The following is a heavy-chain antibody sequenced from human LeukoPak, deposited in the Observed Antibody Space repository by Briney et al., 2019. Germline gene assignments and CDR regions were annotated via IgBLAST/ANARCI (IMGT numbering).Heavy chain of an antibody. CDR1: GGSISSYY. D-gene: IGHD3-22*01. J-gene: IGHJ3*02. V-gene: IGHV4-59*01. Sequence: ETLSLTCTAAGGSISSYYWSWIRQPPRRGLEWIGYIFYSGSTNYNPSPKSRVTISADTSKNKFSLKLRSVIAASTPLYYCSSGGPRLDYYDSSGYDGLGAVDICGERKMGTVSS. CDR2: IFYSGST. CDR3: SSGGPRLDYYDSSGYDGLGAVDI.